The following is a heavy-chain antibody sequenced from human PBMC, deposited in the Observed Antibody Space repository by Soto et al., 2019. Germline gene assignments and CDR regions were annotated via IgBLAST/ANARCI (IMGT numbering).Heavy chain of an antibody. CDR1: GGSISSGDYY. J-gene: IGHJ5*02. V-gene: IGHV4-30-4*01. Sequence: QVQLQESGPGLVKPSQTLSLTCTVSGGSISSGDYYWSWIRQPPGKGLEGFGYIDYMGSTYYNPSVKSRVTISVDTSKNQFSLKLSSVTAADTAVYYCARVHPTGGWRTTNWFDPWGQGILVTVSS. CDR3: ARVHPTGGWRTTNWFDP. CDR2: IDYMGST. D-gene: IGHD1-1*01.